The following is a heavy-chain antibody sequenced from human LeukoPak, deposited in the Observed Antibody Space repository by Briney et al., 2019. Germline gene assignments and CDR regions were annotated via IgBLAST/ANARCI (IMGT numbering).Heavy chain of an antibody. CDR3: ARDQYSGSPPGGY. Sequence: PGGSLRLSCAASGFTFSSYSMNWVRQAPGKGLEWVSSISSSSSYIYYADSVKGRFTISRDSAKNSLYLQMNSLRAEDTAVYYCARDQYSGSPPGGYWGQGTLVTVSS. CDR2: ISSSSSYI. D-gene: IGHD1-26*01. J-gene: IGHJ4*02. CDR1: GFTFSSYS. V-gene: IGHV3-21*01.